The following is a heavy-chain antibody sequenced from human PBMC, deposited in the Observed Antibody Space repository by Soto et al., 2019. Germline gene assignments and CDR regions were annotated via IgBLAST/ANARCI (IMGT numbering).Heavy chain of an antibody. J-gene: IGHJ4*02. CDR2: ISAYNGNT. CDR1: GYTFTSYG. Sequence: QVQLVQSGAEVKKPGASVKVSCKASGYTFTSYGISWVRQAPGQGLEWMGWISAYNGNTNYAQKLQGRVTMTTDTSTSTAYMELRRLRSDYTAVYYCAREAGMITFGGVIVSKYWGQGTLVPGSS. CDR3: AREAGMITFGGVIVSKY. V-gene: IGHV1-18*01. D-gene: IGHD3-16*02.